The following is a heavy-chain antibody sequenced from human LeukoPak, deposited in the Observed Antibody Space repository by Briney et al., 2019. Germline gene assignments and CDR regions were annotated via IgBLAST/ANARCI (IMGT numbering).Heavy chain of an antibody. V-gene: IGHV4-30-4*01. CDR2: IYYSGST. CDR1: GGSISSGDYY. CDR3: ARSPYSSSPSFDF. Sequence: PSETLSLTCTVSGGSISSGDYYWSWIRQPPGKGLEWIGYIYYSGSTYYNPSLKSRVTISVDTSKNQFSLKLSSVTAADTAVYYCARSPYSSSPSFDFWGQGILVTVSS. J-gene: IGHJ5*01. D-gene: IGHD6-6*01.